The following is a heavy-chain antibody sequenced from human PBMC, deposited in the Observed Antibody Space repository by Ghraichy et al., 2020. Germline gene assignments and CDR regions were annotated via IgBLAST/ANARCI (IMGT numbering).Heavy chain of an antibody. D-gene: IGHD5-12*01. Sequence: GESLNISCAASGFTFSSYGMHWVRQAPGKGLEWVAVIWYDGSNKYYADSVKGRFTISRDNSKNTLYLQMNSLRAEDTAVYYCARKAGYEIDYYYYMDVWGKGTTVTVSS. J-gene: IGHJ6*03. CDR2: IWYDGSNK. V-gene: IGHV3-33*01. CDR3: ARKAGYEIDYYYYMDV. CDR1: GFTFSSYG.